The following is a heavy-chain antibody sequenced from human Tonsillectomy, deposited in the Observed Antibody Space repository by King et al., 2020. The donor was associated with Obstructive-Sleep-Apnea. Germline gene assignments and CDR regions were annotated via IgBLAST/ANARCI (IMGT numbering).Heavy chain of an antibody. J-gene: IGHJ4*02. CDR2: ISYDGSNK. CDR3: ARDFAEGGVDY. V-gene: IGHV3-30*04. Sequence: VQLVESGGGVVQPGRSLRLSCAASGFTFISHAMHWVRQAPGKGLEWVSFISYDGSNKYYADSVKGRFTISRENSKNTLYLQMSSLRPDDTAVYYCARDFAEGGVDYWGQGTLVTVSS. CDR1: GFTFISHA. D-gene: IGHD2-21*01.